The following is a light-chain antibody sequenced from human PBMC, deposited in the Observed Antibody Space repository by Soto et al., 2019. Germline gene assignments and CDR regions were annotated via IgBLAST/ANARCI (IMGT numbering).Light chain of an antibody. V-gene: IGKV3-15*01. Sequence: EIVMTQSPATLSVSPGERATLSCGASQSVSRNLAWYQQKPGQAPMLLIYGASTRATGIPDRFSGSGSGTEFILPISRLQSEDFAVYYCHQYNNWPPITFGQGTRLEIK. CDR1: QSVSRN. J-gene: IGKJ5*01. CDR3: HQYNNWPPIT. CDR2: GAS.